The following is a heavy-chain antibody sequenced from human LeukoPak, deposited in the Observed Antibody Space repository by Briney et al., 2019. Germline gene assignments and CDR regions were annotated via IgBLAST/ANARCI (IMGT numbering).Heavy chain of an antibody. V-gene: IGHV4-31*03. Sequence: PSETLSLTCTVSGGSISSGGYYWSWIRQHPGKGLEWIGYIYYSGSTYYNPSLKSRVTISVDTFRNQFSLKLSSVTAADTAVYYCARDSYSYGSRSLDYWGQGTLVTVSS. CDR2: IYYSGST. CDR3: ARDSYSYGSRSLDY. D-gene: IGHD5-18*01. J-gene: IGHJ4*02. CDR1: GGSISSGGYY.